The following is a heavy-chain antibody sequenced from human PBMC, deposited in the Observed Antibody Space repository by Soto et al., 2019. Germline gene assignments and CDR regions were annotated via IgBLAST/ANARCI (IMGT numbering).Heavy chain of an antibody. CDR3: ASSVVVAAKYCYYYYGMDV. Sequence: GASVKVSCKASGYTFTSYAMHWVRQAPGQRLEWMGWINAGNGNTKYSQKFQGRVTITRDTSASTAYMELSSLRSEDTAVYYCASSVVVAAKYCYYYYGMDVWGQGTTVTVSS. D-gene: IGHD2-15*01. V-gene: IGHV1-3*01. CDR1: GYTFTSYA. CDR2: INAGNGNT. J-gene: IGHJ6*02.